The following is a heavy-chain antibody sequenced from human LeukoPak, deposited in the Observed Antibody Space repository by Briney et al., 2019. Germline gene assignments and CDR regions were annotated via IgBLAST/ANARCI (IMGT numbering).Heavy chain of an antibody. CDR3: ARGISYYYYGMDV. CDR1: GFTFSNYG. Sequence: GGSLRLSCAASGFTFSNYGMHWVRQAPGKGLEWVAVIWFDGSNKYYADSVKGRFTISGDNSKNTLYLQMNSLRAEDTAVYYCARGISYYYYGMDVWGQGTTVTVSS. CDR2: IWFDGSNK. D-gene: IGHD3-3*02. J-gene: IGHJ6*02. V-gene: IGHV3-33*01.